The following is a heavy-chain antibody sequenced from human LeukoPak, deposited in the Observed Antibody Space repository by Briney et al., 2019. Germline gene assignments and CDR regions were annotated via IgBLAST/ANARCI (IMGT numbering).Heavy chain of an antibody. CDR1: GYTFTGYY. D-gene: IGHD3-10*01. Sequence: GASVKVSCKASGYTFTGYYMHWVRQAPGQGLEWMGWINPNSGGTNYAQKFQGRVTMTRDTSISTAYMELSRLRSDDTAVYYCARVGGYYGSGSYSYYYYYMDVWGKGTTVTISS. V-gene: IGHV1-2*02. CDR2: INPNSGGT. CDR3: ARVGGYYGSGSYSYYYYYMDV. J-gene: IGHJ6*03.